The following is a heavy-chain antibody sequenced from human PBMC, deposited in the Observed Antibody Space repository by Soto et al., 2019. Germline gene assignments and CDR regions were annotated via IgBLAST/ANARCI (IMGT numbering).Heavy chain of an antibody. J-gene: IGHJ5*02. CDR1: GDSISSSNW. D-gene: IGHD3-3*01. Sequence: QVQLQESGLGLVKPSGTLSLTCAVSGDSISSSNWWSWVRQPPGKGLEWIGEIYHSGSTNYNPSLKSRVTISVDKSKNRFSLKLTSVTAADTAVCYCARGFGVLSWFDPWGQGTLVTVSS. CDR3: ARGFGVLSWFDP. CDR2: IYHSGST. V-gene: IGHV4-4*02.